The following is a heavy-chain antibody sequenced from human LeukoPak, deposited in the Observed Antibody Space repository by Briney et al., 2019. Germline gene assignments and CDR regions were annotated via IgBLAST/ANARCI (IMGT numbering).Heavy chain of an antibody. V-gene: IGHV4-39*01. D-gene: IGHD1-1*01. CDR1: GGSISSNSYF. Sequence: PSETLSLTSTVSGGSISSNSYFWAWIRQPPGKGLEWIGGIFYSGTTYYNPSLKSRVTISVDTSKNQFSLKVASVTAADTAVYYCARRAAYNNYYFDYWGQGILVTVSS. CDR2: IFYSGTT. CDR3: ARRAAYNNYYFDY. J-gene: IGHJ4*02.